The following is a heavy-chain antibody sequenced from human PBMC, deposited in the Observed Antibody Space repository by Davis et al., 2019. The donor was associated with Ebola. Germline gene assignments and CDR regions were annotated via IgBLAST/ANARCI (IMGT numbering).Heavy chain of an antibody. CDR2: IWYDGSNK. Sequence: GESLKISCAASGFTFSSYGMHWVRQAPGKGLEWVAVIWYDGSNKYYADSVKGRFTISRDNSKNTLSLQMNSLRADDTAVYYCARGYSSTWPGDYWGQGTLVTVSS. CDR3: ARGYSSTWPGDY. V-gene: IGHV3-33*01. CDR1: GFTFSSYG. J-gene: IGHJ4*02. D-gene: IGHD6-13*01.